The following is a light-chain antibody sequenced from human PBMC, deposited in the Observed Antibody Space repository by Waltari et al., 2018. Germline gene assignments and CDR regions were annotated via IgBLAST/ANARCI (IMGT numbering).Light chain of an antibody. CDR3: SSYAGSNNYV. V-gene: IGLV2-8*01. CDR2: EVN. J-gene: IGLJ1*01. Sequence: QSALTQPPSASGPPGQSVAISCSGTSSDIGASNSVSWYQHHPGKAPKLIIYEVNKRPSGVPDRFSGSKSGNTASLTVSGLQAEDEADYYCSSYAGSNNYVFGPGTKVTVL. CDR1: SSDIGASNS.